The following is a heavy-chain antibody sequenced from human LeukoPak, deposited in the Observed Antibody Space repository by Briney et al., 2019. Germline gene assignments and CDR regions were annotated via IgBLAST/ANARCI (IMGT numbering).Heavy chain of an antibody. Sequence: ASETLSLTCTVSGGSISSYYWSWIRQPPGKGLEWIGYIYYSGSTNYNPSLKSRVTISVDTSKNQSSLKLSSVTAADTAVYYCARVRGYYDSSGYYYYYGMDVWGQGATVTVSS. CDR3: ARVRGYYDSSGYYYYYGMDV. CDR2: IYYSGST. J-gene: IGHJ6*02. V-gene: IGHV4-59*01. D-gene: IGHD3-22*01. CDR1: GGSISSYY.